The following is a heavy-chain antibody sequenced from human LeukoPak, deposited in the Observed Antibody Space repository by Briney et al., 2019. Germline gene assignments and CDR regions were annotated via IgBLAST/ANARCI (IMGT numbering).Heavy chain of an antibody. D-gene: IGHD3-10*01. CDR3: ARQELSYGSGSHFDY. V-gene: IGHV4-59*08. Sequence: SETLSLTCTVSGGSISTYYWTWIRQPPGKGLEWIGSISYSGSTSYSPSLEGRVTMSVDTSKNQFSLKLRAVTAADTAVYFCARQELSYGSGSHFDYWGQGILVTVSS. CDR1: GGSISTYY. J-gene: IGHJ4*02. CDR2: ISYSGST.